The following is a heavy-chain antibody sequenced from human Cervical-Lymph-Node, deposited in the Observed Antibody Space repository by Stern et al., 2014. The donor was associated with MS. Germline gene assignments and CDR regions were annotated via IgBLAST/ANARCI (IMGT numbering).Heavy chain of an antibody. CDR1: GYTFTAFF. V-gene: IGHV1-2*06. D-gene: IGHD3-22*01. CDR2: LNPNSDDP. Sequence: QVQLMQSGTQMQKPGASVKVSCKASGYTFTAFFIHWVRQVPGQGFEWMGRLNPNSDDPTYAQKFEDRVTLTRDTSIGTAYLELSRLTSADTAVYYCAREATLIVVGIDYWGQGTQVTVSS. J-gene: IGHJ4*02. CDR3: AREATLIVVGIDY.